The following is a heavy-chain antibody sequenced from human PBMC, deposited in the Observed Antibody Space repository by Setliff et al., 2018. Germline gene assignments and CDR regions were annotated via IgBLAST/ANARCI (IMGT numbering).Heavy chain of an antibody. D-gene: IGHD1-26*01. CDR1: GFNFGGYG. V-gene: IGHV3-30*02. J-gene: IGHJ4*02. CDR2: TQYDGKKK. CDR3: AKDRSGSYKYFFDY. Sequence: GGSLRLSCTASGFNFGGYGVHWVRQAPGKGLEWVSFTQYDGKKKDYADSVKGRFTISRDNSRNTLYLQMNDLRPEDTAMYYCAKDRSGSYKYFFDYWGQGTLVTVSS.